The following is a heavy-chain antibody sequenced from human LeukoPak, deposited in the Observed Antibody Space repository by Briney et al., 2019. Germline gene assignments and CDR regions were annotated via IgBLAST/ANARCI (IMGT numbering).Heavy chain of an antibody. Sequence: ESGPTLVNPTQTLTLTCTFSGFSLSTSGVNVGWIRQPPGKALEWLSLIYWNDDKRYSPSLKSRLTITKDTPKNQVVLTMTNMDPVDTATYYCAHSLRTAAYPTFFEYWGQGTLVTVSS. CDR2: IYWNDDK. V-gene: IGHV2-5*01. J-gene: IGHJ4*02. CDR1: GFSLSTSGVN. CDR3: AHSLRTAAYPTFFEY. D-gene: IGHD2/OR15-2a*01.